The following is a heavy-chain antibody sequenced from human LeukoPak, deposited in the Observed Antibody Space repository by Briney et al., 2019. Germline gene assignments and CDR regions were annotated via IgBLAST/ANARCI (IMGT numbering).Heavy chain of an antibody. CDR3: ARELGINAFDV. Sequence: GASVKVSCKASGYTLSDNNLYWVRQAPGQGLEWMGWIDPNSGVTNFAQNFQGRLTMTTDTSISTAYMELSRLTSDDTTVYYCARELGINAFDVWGQGTLVTVSS. V-gene: IGHV1-2*02. J-gene: IGHJ3*01. CDR1: GYTLSDNN. D-gene: IGHD1-26*01. CDR2: IDPNSGVT.